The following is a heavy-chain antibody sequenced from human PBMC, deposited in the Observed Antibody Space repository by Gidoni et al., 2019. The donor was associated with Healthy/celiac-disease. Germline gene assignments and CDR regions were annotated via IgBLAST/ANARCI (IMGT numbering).Heavy chain of an antibody. CDR3: ARDSGIEDGRGYYYYGMDV. CDR2: ISAYNGNT. CDR1: GYTFTSYG. V-gene: IGHV1-18*04. D-gene: IGHD2-21*01. J-gene: IGHJ6*02. Sequence: VQSGAEVKKPGASVKVSCKASGYTFTSYGISWVRQAPGQGLEWMGWISAYNGNTNYAQKLQGRVTMTTDTSTSTAYMELRSLRSDDTAVYYGARDSGIEDGRGYYYYGMDVWGQGTTVTVSS.